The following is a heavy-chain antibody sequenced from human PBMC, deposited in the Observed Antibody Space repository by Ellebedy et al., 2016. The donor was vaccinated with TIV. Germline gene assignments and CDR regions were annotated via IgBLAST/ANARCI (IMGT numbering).Heavy chain of an antibody. J-gene: IGHJ4*02. D-gene: IGHD3/OR15-3a*01. CDR1: GFTFRTYP. CDR3: ARRSTDFAFDS. Sequence: GESLKISCAASGFTFRTYPMNWVRQAPGKGLEWVSIISANGGPTYYAESVKGRITISRDNSKHTLFLQMSSLRAADTAVYFCARRSTDFAFDSWGQGTLVTVSS. V-gene: IGHV3-23*01. CDR2: ISANGGPT.